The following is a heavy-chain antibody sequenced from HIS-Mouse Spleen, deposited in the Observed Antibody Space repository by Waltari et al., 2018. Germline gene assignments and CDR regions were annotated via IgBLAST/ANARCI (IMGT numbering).Heavy chain of an antibody. Sequence: QVQLQESGPGLVKPSETLSLTCTVSGGPISSYYWSWIRQPPGKGLEWIGYYSGITNYNPRLKSRITIPVDTSKTQFSLKRSSVTAADTAVYYCARASRDLLLPRYFDLWGRGTLVTVSS. J-gene: IGHJ2*01. CDR1: GGPISSYY. V-gene: IGHV4-59*01. CDR3: ARASRDLLLPRYFDL. CDR2: YYSGIT.